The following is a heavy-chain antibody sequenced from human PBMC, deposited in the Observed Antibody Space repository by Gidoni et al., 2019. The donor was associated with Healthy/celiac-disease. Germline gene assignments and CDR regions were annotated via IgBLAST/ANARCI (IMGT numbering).Heavy chain of an antibody. V-gene: IGHV3-9*01. Sequence: EVQLLESGGGLVQPGSSLRLSCAASGFTFDDYAMHWVRQAPGKGMEWVSGISWNSGRIGYADSVNGRFTISRDNAKNSLYLQMNSLRAEDTALYYCAKDGGWYGWFDPWGQGTLVTVSS. CDR3: AKDGGWYGWFDP. CDR1: GFTFDDYA. D-gene: IGHD6-19*01. CDR2: ISWNSGRI. J-gene: IGHJ5*02.